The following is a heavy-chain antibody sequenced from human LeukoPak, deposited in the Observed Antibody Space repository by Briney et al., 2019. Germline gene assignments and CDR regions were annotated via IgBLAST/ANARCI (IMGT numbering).Heavy chain of an antibody. V-gene: IGHV3-11*05. CDR1: GFTFSDYY. D-gene: IGHD2-15*01. CDR2: ISSSSSYT. J-gene: IGHJ1*01. Sequence: PGGSLRLSCAASGFTFSDYYMSWIRQAPGKGLEWVSYISSSSSYTNYADSVKGRFTISRDNAKNSLYLQMNSLRAEDTAVYYCAKGFDVTPTYFHHWGQGTLVTVSS. CDR3: AKGFDVTPTYFHH.